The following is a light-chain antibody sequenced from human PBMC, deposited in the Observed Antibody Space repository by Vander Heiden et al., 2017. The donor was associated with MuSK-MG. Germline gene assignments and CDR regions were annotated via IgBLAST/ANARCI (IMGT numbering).Light chain of an antibody. CDR2: DAS. CDR3: QQYNSQSPWT. J-gene: IGKJ1*01. CDR1: QRISSW. Sequence: DIQMTQSPSTLSASVGDRVTITCRASQRISSWLAWYQQKPGKAPNLLIYDASSLASGVPSRFSGSGYGTEFTLTISGRQPDDFATYYCQQYNSQSPWTFGQGTKVEIK. V-gene: IGKV1-5*01.